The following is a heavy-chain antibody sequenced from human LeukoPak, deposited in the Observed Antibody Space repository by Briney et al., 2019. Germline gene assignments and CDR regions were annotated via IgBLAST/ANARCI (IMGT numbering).Heavy chain of an antibody. V-gene: IGHV3-21*01. CDR1: GFTFSTYS. J-gene: IGHJ5*02. D-gene: IGHD2-21*02. Sequence: GGSLRLSCAASGFTFSTYSMNWVRQAPGKGLDWVSSISSSSTYIYYADSVKGRFTISRDNAKNSLYLQMNSLTAEDTAVYYCAKGRTVVTMIDPWGQGTLVTVSS. CDR3: AKGRTVVTMIDP. CDR2: ISSSSTYI.